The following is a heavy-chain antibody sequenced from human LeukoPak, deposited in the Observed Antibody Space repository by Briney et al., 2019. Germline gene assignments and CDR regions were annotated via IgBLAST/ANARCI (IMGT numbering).Heavy chain of an antibody. CDR3: ANAIAAEAKYYYYGIDV. Sequence: PGGSLRLSCAASGFTFSSYAMSWVRQAPGKGLEWVSAISGSGGSTHYADSVKGRFTISRDNSKNTLYLQMNSLRAEDTAVYYCANAIAAEAKYYYYGIDVWGQGTTVTVSS. D-gene: IGHD6-13*01. CDR2: ISGSGGST. V-gene: IGHV3-23*01. CDR1: GFTFSSYA. J-gene: IGHJ6*02.